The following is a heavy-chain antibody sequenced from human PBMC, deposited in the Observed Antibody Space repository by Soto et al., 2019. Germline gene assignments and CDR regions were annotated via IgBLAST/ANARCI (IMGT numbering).Heavy chain of an antibody. V-gene: IGHV4-38-2*02. Sequence: SATLSPTSTFSGSYITGRSYWCWSSPPAYKVLEWIGRFYHSGNTRNNPSLKSRVTMSVDKSNNQFSLNLMSVTAADTATYYCARDSRTGCSSTDCYMSWGRGILVTGSS. D-gene: IGHD2-2*01. CDR1: GSYITGRSY. CDR3: ARDSRTGCSSTDCYMS. J-gene: IGHJ5*02. CDR2: FYHSGNT.